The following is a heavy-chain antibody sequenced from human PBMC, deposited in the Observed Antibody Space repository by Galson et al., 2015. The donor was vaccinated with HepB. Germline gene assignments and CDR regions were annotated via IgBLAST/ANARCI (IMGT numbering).Heavy chain of an antibody. CDR1: GGSISSGDYY. D-gene: IGHD3-10*01. CDR2: IYYSGST. J-gene: IGHJ5*02. Sequence: TLSLTCTVSGGSISSGDYYWSWIRQPPGKGLEWIGYIYYSGSTYYNPSLKSRVTISVDTSKNQFSLKLSSVTAADTAVYYCARGNPRITMVRGVIITSPWVDPWGQGTLVTVSS. CDR3: ARGNPRITMVRGVIITSPWVDP. V-gene: IGHV4-30-4*01.